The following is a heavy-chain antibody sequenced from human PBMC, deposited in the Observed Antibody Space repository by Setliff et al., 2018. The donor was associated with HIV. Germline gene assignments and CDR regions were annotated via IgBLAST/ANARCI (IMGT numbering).Heavy chain of an antibody. CDR2: INHSGST. CDR1: GGSFSGYY. CDR3: VKHFWTDYYDWRDTGAFDL. J-gene: IGHJ3*01. D-gene: IGHD3-22*01. V-gene: IGHV4-34*01. Sequence: PSETLSLTCAGYGGSFSGYYWSWIRQPPGKGLEWIGEINHSGSTNYNPSLKSRVTISVDTSKNQFSLNLSSVTAADTAVYYCVKHFWTDYYDWRDTGAFDLWGQGTMVTVS.